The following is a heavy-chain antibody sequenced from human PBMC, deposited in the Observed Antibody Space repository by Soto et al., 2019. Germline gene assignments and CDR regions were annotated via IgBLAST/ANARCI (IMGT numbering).Heavy chain of an antibody. CDR1: GLTVSSHY. CDR3: ARDRPGDEGDAFDI. Sequence: EVQLVETGGGVIQPGGSLRLSCVASGLTVSSHYMNWVRQAPGKGLEWVSVLYSGGSTHYAGSVKGRFIISRDNSKNTLYLQMNSLRAEDTAVYYCARDRPGDEGDAFDIWGHGTMVTVSS. V-gene: IGHV3-53*02. CDR2: LYSGGST. D-gene: IGHD3-10*01. J-gene: IGHJ3*02.